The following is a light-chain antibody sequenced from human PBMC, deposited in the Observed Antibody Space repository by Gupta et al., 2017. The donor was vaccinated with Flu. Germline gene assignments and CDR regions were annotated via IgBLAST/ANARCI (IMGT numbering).Light chain of an antibody. J-gene: IGLJ2*01. Sequence: CTFPNDINVGTYNIYWYQQKPGSPPRFLLNYHSDSDKGQGSGVPSRFSGSKNASANAGILLISGLQSEDEADYYCMIWPSNTCVFGGGTKLIVL. CDR2: YHSDSDK. CDR1: NDINVGTYN. V-gene: IGLV5-37*01. CDR3: MIWPSNTCV.